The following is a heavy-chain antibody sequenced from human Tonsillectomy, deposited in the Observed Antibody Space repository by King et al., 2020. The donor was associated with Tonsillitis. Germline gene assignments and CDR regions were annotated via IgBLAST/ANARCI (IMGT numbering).Heavy chain of an antibody. V-gene: IGHV4-30-4*07. J-gene: IGHJ2*01. Sequence: VQLQESGPGLVKPSQTLSLTCAVSGGSISSGGYSWRWVRQPPGKGLEWIGYIYYSGSTYYNPSLKSRVTISVDTSKNQFSLKLSSVTAADTAVYYCARSVVAATWYFDLWGRGTLVTVSS. CDR2: IYYSGST. CDR1: GGSISSGGYS. CDR3: ARSVVAATWYFDL. D-gene: IGHD2-15*01.